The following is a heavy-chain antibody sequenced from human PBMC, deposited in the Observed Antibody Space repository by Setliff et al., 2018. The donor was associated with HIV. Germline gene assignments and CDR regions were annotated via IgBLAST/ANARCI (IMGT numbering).Heavy chain of an antibody. D-gene: IGHD6-19*01. CDR3: ARDSSGWSPFDY. V-gene: IGHV1-3*01. CDR2: LNGGNGNT. J-gene: IGHJ4*02. CDR1: GYTFTNFA. Sequence: ASVKVSCKASGYTFTNFAIHWVRQAPGQRLEWMGWLNGGNGNTKYAQKFQGRVTITRDTSASTAYMELSSLRSEDTAVYYCARDSSGWSPFDYWGQGTLVTVSS.